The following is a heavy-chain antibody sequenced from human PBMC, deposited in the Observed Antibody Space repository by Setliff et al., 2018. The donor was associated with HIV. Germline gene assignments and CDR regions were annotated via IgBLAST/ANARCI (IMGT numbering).Heavy chain of an antibody. Sequence: SETLSLTCAVSGYSISSGYYWGWIRQPPGRGLEWIGNIYHSGGTHYNPSLRSRVTISVDTSKNHFSLKLSSVTAADTAVFYCARVPLTTGFDYWGQGILVTVSS. CDR2: IYHSGGT. V-gene: IGHV4-38-2*01. CDR3: ARVPLTTGFDY. J-gene: IGHJ4*02. CDR1: GYSISSGYY. D-gene: IGHD1-1*01.